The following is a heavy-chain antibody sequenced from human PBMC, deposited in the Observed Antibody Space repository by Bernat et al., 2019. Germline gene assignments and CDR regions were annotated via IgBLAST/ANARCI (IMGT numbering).Heavy chain of an antibody. CDR3: ARPRGSGVVRDFDY. J-gene: IGHJ4*02. CDR2: ITSDSSTS. V-gene: IGHV3-48*02. Sequence: EVQLVESGGGLVQPGGSLRLSCAASGFTFNTYDMNWVRQAPGKGLEWISHITSDSSTSHYADSVEGRFTISRDNAKNSLYLQMSNLRDDDTALYYCARPRGSGVVRDFDYWGQGTLVTVSS. D-gene: IGHD3-10*01. CDR1: GFTFNTYD.